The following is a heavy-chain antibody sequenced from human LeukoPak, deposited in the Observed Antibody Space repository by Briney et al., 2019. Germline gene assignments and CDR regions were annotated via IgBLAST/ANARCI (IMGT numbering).Heavy chain of an antibody. V-gene: IGHV1-18*01. CDR1: GYTFTSYD. J-gene: IGHJ4*02. CDR2: ISAYNGNT. Sequence: ASVKVSCKASGYTFTSYDISWVRQAPGQGLEWMGWISAYNGNTNYAQKLQGRVTMTTDTSTSTAYMELRSLRSDDTAVYYCARDGVDFWSGYYAAGSTYYFDYWGQGTLVTVSS. D-gene: IGHD3-3*01. CDR3: ARDGVDFWSGYYAAGSTYYFDY.